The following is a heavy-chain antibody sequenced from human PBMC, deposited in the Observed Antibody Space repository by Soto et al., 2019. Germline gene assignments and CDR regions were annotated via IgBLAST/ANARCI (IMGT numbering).Heavy chain of an antibody. D-gene: IGHD3-22*01. V-gene: IGHV1-18*04. CDR2: ISAYSGNT. CDR1: GYTFTSYG. CDR3: ARDDYYDSSGYYSYFDY. Sequence: QVQLVQSGAEVKKPGASVKVSCKASGYTFTSYGISWVRQAPGQGLEWMGWISAYSGNTNYAQKLQGRVTMTTDTSTSTAYMELRSLRSDDTAVYYCARDDYYDSSGYYSYFDYWGQGTLVTVSS. J-gene: IGHJ4*02.